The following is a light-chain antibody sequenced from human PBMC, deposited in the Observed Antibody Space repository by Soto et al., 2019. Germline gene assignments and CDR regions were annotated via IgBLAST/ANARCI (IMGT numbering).Light chain of an antibody. Sequence: DIQMTQSPSSLSASVGDRVTITCRASQSISNYLNWFQQKPGNPPKLLIYAASTFQGGVPSRFSGRGSGTDFTLTISNLQPEDFATYYCQQTYSSPETFGQGTKVEI. CDR1: QSISNY. J-gene: IGKJ1*01. CDR2: AAS. CDR3: QQTYSSPET. V-gene: IGKV1-39*01.